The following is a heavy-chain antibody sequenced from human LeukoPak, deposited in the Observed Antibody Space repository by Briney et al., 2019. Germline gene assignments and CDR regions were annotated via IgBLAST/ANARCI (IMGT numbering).Heavy chain of an antibody. V-gene: IGHV3-30*18. CDR1: GFSFSSYG. D-gene: IGHD6-19*01. Sequence: PGGSLRLSCAASGFSFSSYGFHWVRQAPGKGLEWVAVIAYDGGNKYYADSVKGRFTISRDNSRNTVFLQMNSLRAEDTALYYCAKEHKWMEYFFDYWGQGTLVTVSS. J-gene: IGHJ4*02. CDR2: IAYDGGNK. CDR3: AKEHKWMEYFFDY.